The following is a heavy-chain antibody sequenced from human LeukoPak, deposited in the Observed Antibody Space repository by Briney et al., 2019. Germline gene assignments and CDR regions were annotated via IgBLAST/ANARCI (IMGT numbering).Heavy chain of an antibody. CDR3: AKGSREWELLDAFDI. CDR1: GFTFSSYG. J-gene: IGHJ3*02. V-gene: IGHV3-23*01. D-gene: IGHD1-26*01. CDR2: ISGSGGRT. Sequence: GGSQRLSCAASGFTFSSYGMSWVRQAPGKGLEWVSGISGSGGRTDHADSVKGRFIISRDNAKNTLFLQMNSLRAEDTAVYYCAKGSREWELLDAFDIWGQGTMVTVSS.